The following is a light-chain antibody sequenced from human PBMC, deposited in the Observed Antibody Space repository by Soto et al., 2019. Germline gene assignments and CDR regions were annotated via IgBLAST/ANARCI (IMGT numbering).Light chain of an antibody. V-gene: IGLV7-46*01. J-gene: IGLJ3*02. CDR2: DTD. CDR3: LLSLSGARL. Sequence: QAVVTQEPSLTVSPGGTVTLTCDYSSGAVTSHHYPYWIQQRPGQAPRTLIYDTDNKHSWTPARFSGSLLEGKAALTLSGAQPEDEADYYCLLSLSGARLFGGGTKVTVL. CDR1: SGAVTSHHY.